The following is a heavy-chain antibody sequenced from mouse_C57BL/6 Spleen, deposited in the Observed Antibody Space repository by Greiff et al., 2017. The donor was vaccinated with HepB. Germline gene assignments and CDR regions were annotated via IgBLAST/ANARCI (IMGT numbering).Heavy chain of an antibody. CDR2: ISDGGSYT. D-gene: IGHD2-3*01. CDR1: GFTFSSYA. CDR3: ARSYDGYPFAY. V-gene: IGHV5-4*03. J-gene: IGHJ3*01. Sequence: DVMLVESGGGLVKPGGSLKLSCAASGFTFSSYAMSWVRQTPEKRLEWVATISDGGSYTYYPDNVKGRFTISRDNAKNNLYLQMSHLKSEDTAMYYCARSYDGYPFAYWGQGTLVTVSA.